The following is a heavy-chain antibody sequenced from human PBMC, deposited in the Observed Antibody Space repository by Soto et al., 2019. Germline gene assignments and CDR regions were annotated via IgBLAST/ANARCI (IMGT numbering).Heavy chain of an antibody. CDR1: GYTFTGYY. CDR3: ARVEHSGWYGGPFDY. J-gene: IGHJ4*02. D-gene: IGHD6-19*01. Sequence: ASVKVSCKASGYTFTGYYMHWVRQAPGQGLEWMGWINPNSGGTNYAQKFQGWVTMTRDTSISTAYMELSRLRSDDTAVYYCARVEHSGWYGGPFDYWGQGTLVTVSS. V-gene: IGHV1-2*04. CDR2: INPNSGGT.